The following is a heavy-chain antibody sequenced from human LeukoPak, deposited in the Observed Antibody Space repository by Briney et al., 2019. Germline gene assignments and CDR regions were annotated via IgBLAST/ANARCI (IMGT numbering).Heavy chain of an antibody. V-gene: IGHV4-59*01. D-gene: IGHD3-22*01. CDR3: ARVGDYYVSSGYPRFAFDI. CDR2: IYYSGST. CDR1: GGSFSGYY. J-gene: IGHJ3*02. Sequence: SETLSLTCAVYGGSFSGYYWSWIRQPPGKGLEWIGYIYYSGSTNYNPSLKSRVTISVDTSKNQFSLKLSSVTAADTAVYYCARVGDYYVSSGYPRFAFDIWGQGTMVTVSS.